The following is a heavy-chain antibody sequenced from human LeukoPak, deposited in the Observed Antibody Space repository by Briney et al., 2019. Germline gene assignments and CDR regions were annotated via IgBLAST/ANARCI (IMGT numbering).Heavy chain of an antibody. CDR1: GFTFSDYY. D-gene: IGHD2-15*01. V-gene: IGHV3-11*06. J-gene: IGHJ2*01. CDR2: INSSTINT. CDR3: ARDGSLGSGPNSYFDL. Sequence: GGSLRLSCAASGFTFSDYYMTWIRQAPGKGLERLSYINSSTINTKTADSVKGRFTISRDNAKNSLYLKMNSLRAEDTAVYYCARDGSLGSGPNSYFDLWGRGTQVTVSS.